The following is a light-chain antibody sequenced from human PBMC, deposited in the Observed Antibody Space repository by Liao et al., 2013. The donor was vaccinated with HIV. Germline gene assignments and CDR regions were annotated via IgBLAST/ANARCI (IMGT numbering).Light chain of an antibody. CDR3: QSADSSGTHWV. Sequence: SYELTQPPSVSVAPGKTASIICGGTSIGRRSVHWYQQRPGQAPVVVIYKDSERPSGIPERFSGSSSGTTVTLTISGVQAEDEADYYCQSADSSGTHWVFGGGTKLTVL. J-gene: IGLJ3*02. V-gene: IGLV3-25*03. CDR2: KDS. CDR1: SIGRRS.